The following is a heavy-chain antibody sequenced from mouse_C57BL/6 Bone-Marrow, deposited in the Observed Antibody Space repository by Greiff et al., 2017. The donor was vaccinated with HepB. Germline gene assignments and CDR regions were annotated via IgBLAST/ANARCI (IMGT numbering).Heavy chain of an antibody. Sequence: VKLQQSGAELVKPGASVKISCKASGYAFSSYWMNWVKQRPGKGLEWIGQIYPGDGDTNYNGKFKGKATLTADKSSSTAYMQLSSLTSEDSAVYFCARGRRYYSNSFAYWGQGTLVTVSA. CDR3: ARGRRYYSNSFAY. V-gene: IGHV1-80*01. CDR2: IYPGDGDT. CDR1: GYAFSSYW. J-gene: IGHJ3*01. D-gene: IGHD2-5*01.